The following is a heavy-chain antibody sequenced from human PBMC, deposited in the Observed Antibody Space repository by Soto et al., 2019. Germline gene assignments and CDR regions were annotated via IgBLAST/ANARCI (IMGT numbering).Heavy chain of an antibody. CDR3: AKGWPTVTASEH. Sequence: GGSLRLSCAASGFTFSSYVMSWVRQAPGKGLEWVSRIAGSGDGTYYAESVKGRFTISRDNSKNTLYLQMNSLRAEDTAIYYCAKGWPTVTASEHWGQGALVTVSS. D-gene: IGHD4-4*01. J-gene: IGHJ1*01. CDR1: GFTFSSYV. V-gene: IGHV3-23*01. CDR2: IAGSGDGT.